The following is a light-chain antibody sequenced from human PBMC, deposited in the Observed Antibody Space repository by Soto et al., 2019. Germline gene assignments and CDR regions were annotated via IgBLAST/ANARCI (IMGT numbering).Light chain of an antibody. CDR3: NSFTSSSTYV. CDR1: SSDVGGYKY. Sequence: QSVLTQPASVSGSPGQSITISCTGTSSDVGGYKYVSWYQQHPGKAPKLIIYEVSNRPSGVSNRFSGSKSGNTASLTISGLQAEDETDYYCNSFTSSSTYVLGTGTKVTVL. V-gene: IGLV2-14*01. J-gene: IGLJ1*01. CDR2: EVS.